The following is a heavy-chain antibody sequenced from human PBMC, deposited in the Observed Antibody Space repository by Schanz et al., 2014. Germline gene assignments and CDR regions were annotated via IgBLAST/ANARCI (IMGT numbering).Heavy chain of an antibody. D-gene: IGHD1-20*01. Sequence: EVQLVESGGGLVKPGGSLRLSCAASGFTFSSYGMNWVRQAPGNRLEWVGRIKSRSDGGTTDYAAPVKGRFTVSSDDSRNTLYLQMNTLRTDDTALYYCTTFNNRDALYIWGQGTMVSVSS. CDR3: TTFNNRDALYI. CDR2: IKSRSDGGTT. CDR1: GFTFSSYG. J-gene: IGHJ3*02. V-gene: IGHV3-15*01.